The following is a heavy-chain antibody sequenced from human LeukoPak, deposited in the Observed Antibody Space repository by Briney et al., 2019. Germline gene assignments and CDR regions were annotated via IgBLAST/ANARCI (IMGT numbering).Heavy chain of an antibody. Sequence: PSETLSLTCTVSGGSISSSSYYWDWIRQPPGKGLEWIGSIYYRGTTYYNPSLKSRVTISVDTSKNHFSLQLNSVTATDTAVYYCARQIDGYNYDYWGQGTLVSVSS. CDR2: IYYRGTT. D-gene: IGHD5-24*01. CDR3: ARQIDGYNYDY. J-gene: IGHJ4*02. CDR1: GGSISSSSYY. V-gene: IGHV4-39*01.